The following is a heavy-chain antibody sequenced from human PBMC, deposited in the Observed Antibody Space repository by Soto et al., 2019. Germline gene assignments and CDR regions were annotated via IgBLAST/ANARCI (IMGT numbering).Heavy chain of an antibody. J-gene: IGHJ4*02. V-gene: IGHV4-59*08. Sequence: LSLTCTVTGGSTSSYYWSWLRQPPGKGLEWIGYNSYIGSTDYNPSLKSRVTISVDTSKNQFSLKLSSATAADTAVYYCARHGGSYSFDYWGPGTLVTVSS. CDR3: ARHGGSYSFDY. CDR1: GGSTSSYY. CDR2: NSYIGST. D-gene: IGHD1-26*01.